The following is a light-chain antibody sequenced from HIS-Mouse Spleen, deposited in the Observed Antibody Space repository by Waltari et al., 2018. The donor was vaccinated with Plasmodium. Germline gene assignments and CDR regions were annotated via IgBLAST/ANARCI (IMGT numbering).Light chain of an antibody. V-gene: IGKV1-13*02. CDR1: QGISSA. CDR3: QQFNSYPQGT. J-gene: IGKJ5*01. CDR2: DAS. Sequence: IQLTQSPSSLSASVGDRVTITGRASQGISSALAWYQQKPGKAPKLLIYDASSLERGVPSRFSGSGSGTDFTLTISSLQPEDFATYYCQQFNSYPQGTFGQGTRLEIK.